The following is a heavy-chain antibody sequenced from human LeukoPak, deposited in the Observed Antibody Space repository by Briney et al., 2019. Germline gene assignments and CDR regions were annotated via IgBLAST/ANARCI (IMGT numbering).Heavy chain of an antibody. CDR1: GYVFTRYG. CDR3: ARDWDSMVRGVTPFDY. J-gene: IGHJ4*02. Sequence: ASVKVSCKASGYVFTRYGISWVRQAPGQGLEWMGWISAYNGNTRYAQNLQGRVTMTTDTSTSTAYMEVRSLRSGDTAVYYCARDWDSMVRGVTPFDYWGQGTLVTVSS. D-gene: IGHD3-10*01. CDR2: ISAYNGNT. V-gene: IGHV1-18*01.